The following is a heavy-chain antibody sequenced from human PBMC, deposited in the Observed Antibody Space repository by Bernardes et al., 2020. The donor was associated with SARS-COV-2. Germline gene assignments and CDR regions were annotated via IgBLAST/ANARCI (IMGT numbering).Heavy chain of an antibody. CDR1: GRSISGHY. V-gene: IGHV4-59*11. Sequence: SETLSLTCSVSGRSISGHYWSWIRQPPGKGLEWIGYIYYSGTTNYNPSVKSRVTISLDRSKNQISLKLSSATAADPGVYYCARLRADCTNGSCQHHYFDGVDVCGQGTTVTVSS. J-gene: IGHJ6*02. D-gene: IGHD2-8*01. CDR2: IYYSGTT. CDR3: ARLRADCTNGSCQHHYFDGVDV.